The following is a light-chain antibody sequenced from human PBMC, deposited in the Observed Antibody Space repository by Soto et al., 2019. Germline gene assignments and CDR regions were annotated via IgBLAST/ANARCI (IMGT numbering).Light chain of an antibody. V-gene: IGLV1-44*01. CDR2: GSN. CDR3: AAWDNSLSGLYV. CDR1: SSNIGSNT. Sequence: QSVLTQPPSASGTPGQRVTISCSGGSSNIGSNTVNWYQQVPGAAPKLLIYGSNQRPSGVPDRFSGSKSGTSASLAISGLQSEDEADYYCAAWDNSLSGLYVFGSGTKVTVL. J-gene: IGLJ1*01.